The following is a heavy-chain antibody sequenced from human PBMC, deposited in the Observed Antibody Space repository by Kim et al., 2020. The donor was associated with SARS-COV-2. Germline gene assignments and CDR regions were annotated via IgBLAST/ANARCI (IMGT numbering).Heavy chain of an antibody. J-gene: IGHJ4*02. V-gene: IGHV3-21*01. CDR2: ISGRRSNT. Sequence: GGSRRRAGAEAGFTFRSYSMNWVRQAPGKGLEWVSSISGRRSNTYHADSVKGRFTISRDNAKSSLYLQMNGPRAEDTAVYYCARQVMITFGGVIDQGFDYWGQGTLVTVSS. CDR1: GFTFRSYS. D-gene: IGHD3-16*02. CDR3: ARQVMITFGGVIDQGFDY.